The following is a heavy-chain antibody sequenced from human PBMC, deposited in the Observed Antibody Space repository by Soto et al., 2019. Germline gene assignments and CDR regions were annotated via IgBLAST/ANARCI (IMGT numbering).Heavy chain of an antibody. CDR3: ARDIAEMATITGYYYGMDV. D-gene: IGHD5-12*01. CDR2: ISSSSSYI. V-gene: IGHV3-11*06. Sequence: PGGSLRLSCAASGFTFSDYYMSWIRQAPGKGLEWVSYISSSSSYIYYADSVKGRFTISRDNAKSSLYLQMNSLRAEDTAVYYCARDIAEMATITGYYYGMDVWGQGTTVTVSS. CDR1: GFTFSDYY. J-gene: IGHJ6*02.